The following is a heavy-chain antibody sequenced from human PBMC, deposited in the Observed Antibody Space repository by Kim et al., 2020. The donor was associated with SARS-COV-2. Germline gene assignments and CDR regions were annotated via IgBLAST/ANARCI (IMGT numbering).Heavy chain of an antibody. CDR3: RWGGDPSGGNYYYGMDV. J-gene: IGHJ6*02. D-gene: IGHD2-21*02. CDR1: GGTFSSYA. CDR2: IIPIFGTA. Sequence: SVKVSCKASGGTFSSYAISWVRQAPGQGLEWMGGIIPIFGTANYAQKFQGRVTITADESTSTAYMELSSLRSEDTAVYYCRWGGDPSGGNYYYGMDVWGQGTTVTVSS. V-gene: IGHV1-69*13.